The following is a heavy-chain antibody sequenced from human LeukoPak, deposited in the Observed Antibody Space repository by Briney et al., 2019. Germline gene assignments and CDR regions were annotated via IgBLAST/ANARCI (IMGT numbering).Heavy chain of an antibody. CDR3: ARDGDSYGPWAFDI. J-gene: IGHJ3*02. CDR1: GGSVSSGTYY. CDR2: IYYSGST. Sequence: SSETLSLTCTVSGGSVSSGTYYWSWIRQPPGKGLEWIGNIYYSGSTNYNPSLKSRVTISVDTSKNQFSLKLSSVTAADTAVYYCARDGDSYGPWAFDIWGQGTMVTVSS. V-gene: IGHV4-61*01. D-gene: IGHD5-18*01.